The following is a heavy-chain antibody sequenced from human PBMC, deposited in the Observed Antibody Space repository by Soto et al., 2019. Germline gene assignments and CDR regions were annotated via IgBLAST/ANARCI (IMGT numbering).Heavy chain of an antibody. Sequence: GGSLRLSCAASGFTFSSYAMHWVRQAPGKGLEWVAVISYDGSNKYYADSVKGRFTISRDNSKNTLYLQMNSLRAEDTAVYYCARHQYGSYYFDYWGQGTLVTVSS. CDR3: ARHQYGSYYFDY. CDR2: ISYDGSNK. D-gene: IGHD2-8*01. V-gene: IGHV3-30-3*01. CDR1: GFTFSSYA. J-gene: IGHJ4*02.